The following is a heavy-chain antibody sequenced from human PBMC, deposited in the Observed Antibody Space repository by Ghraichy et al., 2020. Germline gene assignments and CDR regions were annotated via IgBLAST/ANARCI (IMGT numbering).Heavy chain of an antibody. D-gene: IGHD6-19*01. V-gene: IGHV1-18*01. Sequence: ASVKVSCKASGYTFTSYGISWVRQAPGQGLEWMGWISAYNGNTNYAQKLQGRVTMTTDTSTSTAYMELRSLRSDDPAVYYFAKTRAASYSIAVAGTGFDPWGQGTLVTVSS. CDR2: ISAYNGNT. CDR3: AKTRAASYSIAVAGTGFDP. J-gene: IGHJ5*02. CDR1: GYTFTSYG.